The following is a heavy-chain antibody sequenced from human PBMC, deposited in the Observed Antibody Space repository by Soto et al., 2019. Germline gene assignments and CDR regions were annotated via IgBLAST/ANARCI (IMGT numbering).Heavy chain of an antibody. D-gene: IGHD2-8*02. V-gene: IGHV4-34*01. CDR1: GGSFSGYY. Sequence: SETLSLTCAVYGGSFSGYYWTWIRQPPGTGLEWIGEINHSGSTNYNPSLKSRVTISVDTSKNQFSLKLTSVTAADTAVYYCARDKITGLFDYWGQGTLHTVSS. J-gene: IGHJ4*02. CDR2: INHSGST. CDR3: ARDKITGLFDY.